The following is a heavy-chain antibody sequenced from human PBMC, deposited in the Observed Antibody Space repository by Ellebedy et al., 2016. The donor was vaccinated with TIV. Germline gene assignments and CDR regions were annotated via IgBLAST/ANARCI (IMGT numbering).Heavy chain of an antibody. CDR2: IMPILGLA. CDR3: ATDGGSAEVERRETLSY. CDR1: GDTFSNHA. D-gene: IGHD3-16*01. V-gene: IGHV1-69*04. Sequence: AASVKVSCKASGDTFSNHAFNWVRQAPGQELEWMGRIMPILGLASYAQNFQGRVTITADKSTSTAYMELSSLRSEDAALYYCATDGGSAEVERRETLSYWGLGTLVTVSS. J-gene: IGHJ4*02.